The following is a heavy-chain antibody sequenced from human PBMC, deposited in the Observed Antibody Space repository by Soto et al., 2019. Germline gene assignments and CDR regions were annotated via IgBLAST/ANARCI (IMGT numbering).Heavy chain of an antibody. CDR1: GFTFSSYA. J-gene: IGHJ4*02. CDR2: ISGSGGST. CDR3: AKDHRVSCSSTSCPYY. D-gene: IGHD2-2*01. V-gene: IGHV3-23*01. Sequence: GGSLRLSCAASGFTFSSYAMSWVRQAPGKGLEWVSAISGSGGSTYYADSVKGRFTISRDNSKNTLYLQMNRLRPEDTAVYYCAKDHRVSCSSTSCPYYWGQGTLVTVSS.